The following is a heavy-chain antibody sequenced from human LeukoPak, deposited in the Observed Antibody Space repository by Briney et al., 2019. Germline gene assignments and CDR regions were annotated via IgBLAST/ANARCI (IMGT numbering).Heavy chain of an antibody. J-gene: IGHJ4*02. V-gene: IGHV1-8*01. D-gene: IGHD3-3*01. CDR2: MNPNSGNT. CDR3: ARGLTDFWSGYYEDY. CDR1: GYTFTSYD. Sequence: GASVKVSWKASGYTFTSYDINWVRQATGQGLEWMGWMNPNSGNTGYAQKFQGRVTMTRNTSISTAYMELSSVRSEDTAVYYCARGLTDFWSGYYEDYWGQGTLVTVSS.